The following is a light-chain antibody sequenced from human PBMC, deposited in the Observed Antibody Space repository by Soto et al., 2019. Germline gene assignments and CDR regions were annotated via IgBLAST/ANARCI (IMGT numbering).Light chain of an antibody. V-gene: IGLV4-69*01. CDR2: LNSDGSH. Sequence: QLVLTQSPSASASLGASVKRTCTLSSGHSRYAIAWHQQQPEKGPRYLMKLNSDGSHNKGDGIPDRFSGSSSGAERYLTISSLQSEDEADYYCQTWDTGIRVVFGGGTKLTVL. CDR3: QTWDTGIRVV. J-gene: IGLJ2*01. CDR1: SGHSRYA.